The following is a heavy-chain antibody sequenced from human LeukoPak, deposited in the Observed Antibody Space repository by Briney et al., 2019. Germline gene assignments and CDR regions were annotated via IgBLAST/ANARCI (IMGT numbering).Heavy chain of an antibody. J-gene: IGHJ4*02. Sequence: SQTLSLTCAISGDSVPSNSAAWNWFRQSPSRGLEWLGRTFYTSKWFNDYAVSVKSRITINPDTSKNQFSLQLNSVTPEDTAVYYCARRRYYDYSGYFDYWGQGTLVTVSS. CDR3: ARRRYYDYSGYFDY. D-gene: IGHD3-16*01. CDR2: TFYTSKWFN. V-gene: IGHV6-1*01. CDR1: GDSVPSNSAA.